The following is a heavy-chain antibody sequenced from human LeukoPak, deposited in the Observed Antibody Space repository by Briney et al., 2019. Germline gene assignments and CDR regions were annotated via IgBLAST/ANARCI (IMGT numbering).Heavy chain of an antibody. CDR1: GGSIVNYY. D-gene: IGHD4-17*01. CDR3: ARDPRYDYGDYGFDY. CDR2: IHSSGIT. V-gene: IGHV4-4*07. J-gene: IGHJ4*02. Sequence: SETLSLTCAVSGGSIVNYYWSWIRQPAGKGLEWIGRIHSSGITHYNPSPKSRVTMSVDTSTNHFSLKLTSVTAADTAVYFCARDPRYDYGDYGFDYWGQGTLVTVSS.